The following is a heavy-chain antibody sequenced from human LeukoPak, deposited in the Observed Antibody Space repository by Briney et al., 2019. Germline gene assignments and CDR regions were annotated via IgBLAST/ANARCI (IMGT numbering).Heavy chain of an antibody. CDR3: ARAIAVAGPQHYYFDY. V-gene: IGHV1-46*01. D-gene: IGHD6-19*01. CDR2: INPSGGST. J-gene: IGHJ4*02. CDR1: GYIFTGYY. Sequence: SVKVSCKASGYIFTGYYMHWVRQVPGQGLEWMGIINPSGGSTSYAQKFQGRVTMTRDTSTSTVYMELSSLRSEDTAVYYCARAIAVAGPQHYYFDYWGQGTLVTVSS.